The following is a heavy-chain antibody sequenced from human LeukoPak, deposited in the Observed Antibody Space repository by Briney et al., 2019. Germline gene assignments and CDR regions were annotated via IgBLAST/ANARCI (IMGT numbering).Heavy chain of an antibody. CDR3: AKVPRDYYDSSGYPGY. D-gene: IGHD3-22*01. V-gene: IGHV3-23*01. J-gene: IGHJ4*02. CDR2: ISGSGGST. Sequence: GGSLRLSCAASGFTFSSYAMSWVRQAPGKGLEWVSAISGSGGSTYYADSVKGRFTISRDNSKNTLYLQMNSLRAEDTAVYYCAKVPRDYYDSSGYPGYWGQGTLVTVSS. CDR1: GFTFSSYA.